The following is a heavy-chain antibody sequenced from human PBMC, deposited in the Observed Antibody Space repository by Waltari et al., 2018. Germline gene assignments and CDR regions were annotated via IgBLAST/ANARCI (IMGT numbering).Heavy chain of an antibody. V-gene: IGHV4-34*01. CDR3: ARGRSSGYYLGTILDY. CDR1: GGSFSGYY. Sequence: QVQLQHWGAGLLKPSETLSLTCAVYGGSFSGYYWSWIRQPPGKGLEWIGEINHSGRTTYNPSLKSRVTISVDTSKNQFSLKLSSVTAADTAVYYCARGRSSGYYLGTILDYWGQGTLVTVSS. J-gene: IGHJ4*02. D-gene: IGHD3-22*01. CDR2: INHSGRT.